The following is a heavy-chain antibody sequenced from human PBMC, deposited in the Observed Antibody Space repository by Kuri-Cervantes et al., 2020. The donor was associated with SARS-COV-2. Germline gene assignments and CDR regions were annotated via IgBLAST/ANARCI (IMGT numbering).Heavy chain of an antibody. Sequence: ASVKVSCKASGCTFTGYYMHWVRQAPGQGLEWMGWINPNSGGTNYAQKFQGRVTMTRDTSISTAYMELSRLRSDDTAVYYCASLSLLRIAARNAFDIWGQGTMVTVSS. CDR2: INPNSGGT. CDR1: GCTFTGYY. J-gene: IGHJ3*02. V-gene: IGHV1-2*02. D-gene: IGHD6-6*01. CDR3: ASLSLLRIAARNAFDI.